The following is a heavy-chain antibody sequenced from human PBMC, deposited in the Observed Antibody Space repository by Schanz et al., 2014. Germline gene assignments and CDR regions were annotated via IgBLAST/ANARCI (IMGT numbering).Heavy chain of an antibody. Sequence: EVQLVESGGGLVQPRGSLRLSCAASGFTFSNHALSWVRQAPGKGLEWVSAISGSGGSTYYADSVKGRFTISRDNSKNTLCLQMSSLRAEDTAVYYCARDGDFDYWGQGTLVTVSS. J-gene: IGHJ4*02. CDR1: GFTFSNHA. CDR2: ISGSGGST. V-gene: IGHV3-23*04. CDR3: ARDGDFDY.